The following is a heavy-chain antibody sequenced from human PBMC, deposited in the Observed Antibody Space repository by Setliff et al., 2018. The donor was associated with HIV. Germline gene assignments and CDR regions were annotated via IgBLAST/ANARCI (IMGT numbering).Heavy chain of an antibody. CDR1: SDSISSGSYY. D-gene: IGHD3-16*01. Sequence: SETLSLTCSVSSDSISSGSYYWSWIRLPAGKGLEWIGQIHTSGSTNYNPSLKSRVTMSLDSSKKQFSLKLNSVTATDTAVYYCARRTFGSGRIDPWGQGTLVTVSS. CDR3: ARRTFGSGRIDP. V-gene: IGHV4-61*09. CDR2: IHTSGST. J-gene: IGHJ5*02.